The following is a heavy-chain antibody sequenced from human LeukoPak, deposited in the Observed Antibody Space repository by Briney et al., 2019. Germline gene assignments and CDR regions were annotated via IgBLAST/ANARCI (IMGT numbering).Heavy chain of an antibody. V-gene: IGHV3-15*01. Sequence: GGSLRLSCAASGFTFSNAWMSWVRQAPGKGLEWVGRIKSKTDGGTTDYAAPVKGRFTISRDDSKNTLYLQMNSLKTEDTAVYYCTTDSPRDGVVILHTPYPGAFDIWGQGTMVTVSS. J-gene: IGHJ3*02. CDR1: GFTFSNAW. D-gene: IGHD3-3*01. CDR3: TTDSPRDGVVILHTPYPGAFDI. CDR2: IKSKTDGGTT.